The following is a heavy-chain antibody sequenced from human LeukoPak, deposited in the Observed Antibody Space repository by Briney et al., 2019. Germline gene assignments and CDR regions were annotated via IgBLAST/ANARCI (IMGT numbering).Heavy chain of an antibody. CDR1: GFTSSNYA. D-gene: IGHD6-13*01. CDR2: ISGSGGGT. CDR3: AKDRQYSSSFSPYQ. J-gene: IGHJ4*02. V-gene: IGHV3-23*01. Sequence: GGSLRLSCAASGFTSSNYAMSWVRQAPGKGLEWVSGISGSGGGTNYVDSVKGRFTISRDNSKNTLYLQMNSLRADDTAVFYCAKDRQYSSSFSPYQWDQGTLVTVSS.